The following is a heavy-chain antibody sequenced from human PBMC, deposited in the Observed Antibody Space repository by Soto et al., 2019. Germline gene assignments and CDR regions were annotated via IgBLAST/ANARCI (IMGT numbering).Heavy chain of an antibody. CDR3: ARIYEWLLPPNYYYGMDV. CDR2: IYPGDSDT. J-gene: IGHJ6*02. D-gene: IGHD3-22*01. V-gene: IGHV5-51*01. CDR1: GNSFTSYW. Sequence: GESLKISCKGSGNSFTSYWIGWVRQMPGKGLEWMGIIYPGDSDTRYSPSFQGQVTISADKSISTAYLQWSSLKASDTAMYYCARIYEWLLPPNYYYGMDVWGQGTTVTVSS.